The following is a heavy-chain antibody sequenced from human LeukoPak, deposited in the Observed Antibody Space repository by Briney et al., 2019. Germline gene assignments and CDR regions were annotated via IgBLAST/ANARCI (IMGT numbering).Heavy chain of an antibody. V-gene: IGHV3-48*03. CDR3: ARVRGGGPGKPSGNYNYMDV. J-gene: IGHJ6*03. Sequence: GGSLRLSCVASGFTFSNYAINWVRQAPGQGLEWVSHISSSGSSIYYADSVKGRFTISRDNAKNSLSLQMNSLRVEDTALFYCARVRGGGPGKPSGNYNYMDVWGKGTTVTISS. CDR1: GFTFSNYA. D-gene: IGHD3-10*01. CDR2: ISSSGSSI.